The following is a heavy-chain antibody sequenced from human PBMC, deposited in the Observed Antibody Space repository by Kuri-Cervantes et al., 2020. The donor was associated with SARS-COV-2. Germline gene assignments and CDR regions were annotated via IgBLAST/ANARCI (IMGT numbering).Heavy chain of an antibody. D-gene: IGHD6-19*01. V-gene: IGHV3-30*07. J-gene: IGHJ6*02. Sequence: GESLKISCAASGFTFSSYAMHWVRQAPGKGLEWVAVISYDGSNQYYADSVKGRFTISRDNSKNTLYLQMNSLRAEDTAVYYCAKDPIKSGWSLYYYYGMDVWGQGTTVTVSS. CDR2: ISYDGSNQ. CDR3: AKDPIKSGWSLYYYYGMDV. CDR1: GFTFSSYA.